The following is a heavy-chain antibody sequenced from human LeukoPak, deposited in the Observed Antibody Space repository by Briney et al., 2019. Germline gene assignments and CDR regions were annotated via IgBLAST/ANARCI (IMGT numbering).Heavy chain of an antibody. D-gene: IGHD1-26*01. Sequence: GGSLRLSCAASGFTFSSYEMNWVRQAPGKGLEWVSYISSSSSTIYYADSVKGRFTISRDNAKNSLYLQMNSPRAEDTAVYYCARLSGSLVDAFDIWGQGTMVTVSS. J-gene: IGHJ3*02. CDR3: ARLSGSLVDAFDI. CDR2: ISSSSSTI. V-gene: IGHV3-48*01. CDR1: GFTFSSYE.